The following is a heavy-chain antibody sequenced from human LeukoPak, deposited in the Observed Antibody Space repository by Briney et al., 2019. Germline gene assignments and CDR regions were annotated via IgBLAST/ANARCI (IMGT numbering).Heavy chain of an antibody. V-gene: IGHV4-59*01. J-gene: IGHJ2*01. CDR3: ARARPTTVVTDWYFDL. CDR1: GGSIRNYY. Sequence: SETLSLTCTVSGGSIRNYYWSWIRQSPGQGLEWIGYIYNGGNTNYNPSLRGRVTISVDTSKSQFSLRLTSVTAADTAVYYCARARPTTVVTDWYFDLWGRGTLVTVSS. CDR2: IYNGGNT. D-gene: IGHD4-23*01.